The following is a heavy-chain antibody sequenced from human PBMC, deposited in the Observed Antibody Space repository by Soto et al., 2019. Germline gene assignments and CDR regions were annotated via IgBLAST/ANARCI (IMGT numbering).Heavy chain of an antibody. CDR3: SRGGNECSCSSFLDY. J-gene: IGHJ4*02. CDR2: INTGNGNT. Sequence: QVQLVQSGAEVKKPGASVKISCRASGYTFTKYAVHWVRQAPGQRLEWMGWINTGNGNTKYSQKCEGRVTITRDTYATTGYMELSSLRSEDTTVYFCSRGGNECSCSSFLDYWGRGTLVTVSS. CDR1: GYTFTKYA. V-gene: IGHV1-3*04. D-gene: IGHD6-6*01.